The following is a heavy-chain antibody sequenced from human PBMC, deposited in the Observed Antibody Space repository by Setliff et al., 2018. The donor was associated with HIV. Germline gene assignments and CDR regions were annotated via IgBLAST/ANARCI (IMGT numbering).Heavy chain of an antibody. Sequence: GGSLRLSCAASGFTFSNAWMNWVRQAPGKGLEWVGRIKSKIDGGTTDYAAPVKGRFTISRDDSKNTLYLQMNSLKTEDTAVYYCNTDPSSNWGSGYWGQGTLVTVSS. J-gene: IGHJ4*02. D-gene: IGHD7-27*01. V-gene: IGHV3-15*07. CDR3: NTDPSSNWGSGY. CDR1: GFTFSNAW. CDR2: IKSKIDGGTT.